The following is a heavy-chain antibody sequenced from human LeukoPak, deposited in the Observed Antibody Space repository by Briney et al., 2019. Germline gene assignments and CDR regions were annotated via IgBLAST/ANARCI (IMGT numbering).Heavy chain of an antibody. V-gene: IGHV3-15*01. CDR1: GFTFSHAW. J-gene: IGHJ4*02. D-gene: IGHD3-10*01. CDR3: TTDLAWLLWFGELRYDY. CDR2: LKSKTDGGTT. Sequence: GVSLRLSCAASGFTFSHAWMIWLRQAPGKGREGVVRLKSKTDGGTTDYAARVKGRFTISRDDSKNTLYLQRNSLKTEDTAVYYCTTDLAWLLWFGELRYDYWGQGTLVTVSS.